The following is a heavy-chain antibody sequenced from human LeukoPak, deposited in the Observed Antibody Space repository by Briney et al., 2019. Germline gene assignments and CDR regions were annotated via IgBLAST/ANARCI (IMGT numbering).Heavy chain of an antibody. CDR2: INQDGSDK. V-gene: IGHV3-7*01. CDR3: ASDPFTISAYDAFNI. J-gene: IGHJ3*02. CDR1: GFTFSTYW. Sequence: GGSLRLSCVASGFTFSTYWMSWVRQAPGKGLEWVANINQDGSDKYYVDSVKGRLTISRDNAKNSLYLQMNSLRVQDPAVYDFASDPFTISAYDAFNIWGQGTVVTVSS. D-gene: IGHD3-3*02.